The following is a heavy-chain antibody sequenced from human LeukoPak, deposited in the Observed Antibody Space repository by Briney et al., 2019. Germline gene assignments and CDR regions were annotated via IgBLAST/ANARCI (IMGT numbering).Heavy chain of an antibody. V-gene: IGHV4-39*01. CDR1: GASISSSRSF. J-gene: IGHJ4*02. Sequence: SETLSLTCNVSGASISSSRSFWGWIRQPPGKGLEWIVSIFSGGNTYYNPSLNSRVSISIDTSKNQFPLRLSSVTAADTDFYFCARPQLGSSAGYVDYWGQGILVTVSS. CDR3: ARPQLGSSAGYVDY. CDR2: IFSGGNT. D-gene: IGHD3-9*01.